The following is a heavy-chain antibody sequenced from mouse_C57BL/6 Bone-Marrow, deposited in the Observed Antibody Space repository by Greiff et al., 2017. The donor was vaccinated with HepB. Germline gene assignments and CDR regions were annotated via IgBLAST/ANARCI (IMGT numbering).Heavy chain of an antibody. CDR2: ISNGGGST. J-gene: IGHJ4*01. CDR1: GFTFSDYY. CDR3: ARRGSRRGYYAMDY. D-gene: IGHD1-1*01. Sequence: EVKLVESGGGLMQPGGSLKLSCAASGFTFSDYYMYWVRQTPEKRLEWVAYISNGGGSTYYPDTVKGRFTISRDNAKNTLYLQMSRLKSEDTAMYYCARRGSRRGYYAMDYWGQGTSVTVSS. V-gene: IGHV5-12*01.